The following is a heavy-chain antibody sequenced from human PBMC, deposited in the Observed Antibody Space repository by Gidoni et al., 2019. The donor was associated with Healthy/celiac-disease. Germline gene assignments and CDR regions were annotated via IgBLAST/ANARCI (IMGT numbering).Heavy chain of an antibody. CDR1: GFTFSGSA. V-gene: IGHV3-73*01. CDR2: IRSKANSYAT. CDR3: GFGEFAFDI. Sequence: VQRVESGGGLVQPGGSLKVYCAAPGFTFSGSAMHWVRQASGKGLEWVGRIRSKANSYATAYAASVKGRFTISRDDSKNTAYLQMNSLKTEDTAVYYCGFGEFAFDIWGQGTMVTVSS. D-gene: IGHD3-10*01. J-gene: IGHJ3*02.